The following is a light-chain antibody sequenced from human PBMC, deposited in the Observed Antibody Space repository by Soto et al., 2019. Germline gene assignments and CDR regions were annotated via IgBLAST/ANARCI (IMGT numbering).Light chain of an antibody. J-gene: IGLJ2*01. CDR3: KSYDSSLSGSV. CDR2: GNS. CDR1: SSNIGAGYD. Sequence: QSVLTQPPSVSGAPGHRVTISCTGSSSNIGAGYDVHWYQQLPGTAPKLLIYGNSNRPSGVPDRFSGSKSGTSASLAITGLQAEDEADYYCKSYDSSLSGSVFGGGTKLTVL. V-gene: IGLV1-40*01.